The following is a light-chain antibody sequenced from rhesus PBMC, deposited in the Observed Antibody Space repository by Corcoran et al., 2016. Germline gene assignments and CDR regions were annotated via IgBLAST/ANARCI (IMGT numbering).Light chain of an antibody. CDR3: CSYEASDTYI. J-gene: IGLJ1*01. Sequence: QSAPTQPPSVSGSPGQSVTISCTGTSSDVGGYNYVSWYQQHPGKAPKLMIYEVSKRPSGVSDRFSGSKSGNTASLTISGIQAEDGADYYCCSYEASDTYIFGTGTRLTVL. CDR1: SSDVGGYNY. CDR2: EVS. V-gene: IGLV2S7*01.